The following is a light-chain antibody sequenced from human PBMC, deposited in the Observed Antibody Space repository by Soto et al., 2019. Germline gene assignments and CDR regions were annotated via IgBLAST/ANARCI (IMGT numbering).Light chain of an antibody. V-gene: IGKV1-33*01. CDR2: DAS. CDR3: QKYDGVPAT. J-gene: IGKJ4*01. Sequence: DIQMTQSPSSLSASVGDRVTITCQASQDISNYLNWYQQKPGKAPKLLINDASRLQPGVPSRFSGSGSGTDFTFTISSLQPEDIATYYCQKYDGVPATFGGGTKVEIK. CDR1: QDISNY.